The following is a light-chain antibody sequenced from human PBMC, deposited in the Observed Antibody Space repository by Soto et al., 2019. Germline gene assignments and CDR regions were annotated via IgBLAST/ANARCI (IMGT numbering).Light chain of an antibody. V-gene: IGKV3-15*01. Sequence: VRTQSPATVSVSPGESTRLSCRASQSVGTNLGWYQLKPGQAPSLLISKTSTRATGVPARFSCSGSGTEFTLTISSLQSEYSAVYYCQQYANWPLTFGGGTKVDIK. CDR2: KTS. J-gene: IGKJ4*01. CDR1: QSVGTN. CDR3: QQYANWPLT.